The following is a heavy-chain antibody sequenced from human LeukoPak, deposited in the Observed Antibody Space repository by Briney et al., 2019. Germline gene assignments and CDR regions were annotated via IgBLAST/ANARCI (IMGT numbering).Heavy chain of an antibody. CDR2: IYYSGST. Sequence: PSETLSLTCTVSGGSISSYYWSWIRQPPGKGLEWIGHIYYSGSTIYNPSLKSRVTISVDMPKNQFSLKLSSVTAADTAVYYCARVKWRSSGWIGRGGTSPVDYWGQGTLVTVSS. CDR1: GGSISSYY. V-gene: IGHV4-59*01. CDR3: ARVKWRSSGWIGRGGTSPVDY. D-gene: IGHD1-26*01. J-gene: IGHJ4*02.